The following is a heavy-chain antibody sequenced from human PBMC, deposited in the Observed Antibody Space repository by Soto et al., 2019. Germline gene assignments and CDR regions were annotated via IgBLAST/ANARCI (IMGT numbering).Heavy chain of an antibody. CDR1: GFSLSTSGVG. V-gene: IGHV2-5*01. Sequence: ASGPTLVNPTQTLTLTCTFSGFSLSTSGVGVGWIRQPPGKALEWLAVIYWNNGKHYSPSLKSRLTITKDTSTNQVVLTMTNMDPVDTATYYCAHSFYQSLFDYWGQGTLVTVSS. CDR2: IYWNNGK. J-gene: IGHJ4*02. CDR3: AHSFYQSLFDY. D-gene: IGHD3-16*02.